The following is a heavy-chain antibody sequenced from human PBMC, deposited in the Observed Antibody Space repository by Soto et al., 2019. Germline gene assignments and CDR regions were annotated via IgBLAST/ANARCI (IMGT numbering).Heavy chain of an antibody. J-gene: IGHJ6*03. D-gene: IGHD2-15*01. Sequence: GESLKISCKASGYNFATYWIAWVRQMPGKGLEWMGIIYPGDSSTRFNPSFQGQVTMSADKAISTAYLQWRSLKASDTAMYYCARHSSEEYCSGGSCYTHFYYYLDVWGKGTTVTVSS. CDR2: IYPGDSST. V-gene: IGHV5-51*01. CDR3: ARHSSEEYCSGGSCYTHFYYYLDV. CDR1: GYNFATYW.